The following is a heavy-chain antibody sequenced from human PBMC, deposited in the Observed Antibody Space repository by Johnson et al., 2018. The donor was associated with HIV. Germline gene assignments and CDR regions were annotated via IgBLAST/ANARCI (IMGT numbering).Heavy chain of an antibody. CDR2: ISWNSGSI. CDR1: GFTFDDYA. Sequence: QLVESGGGLVQPGRSLILSCAASGFTFDDYAMDWVRQAPEKGLEWVSGISWNSGSIGYADSVKGRFTISRDNAKNSLYLQMNSLRAEDTALYYCAKGVGATTNDAFDIWGQGTMVTVSS. J-gene: IGHJ3*02. CDR3: AKGVGATTNDAFDI. V-gene: IGHV3-9*01. D-gene: IGHD1-26*01.